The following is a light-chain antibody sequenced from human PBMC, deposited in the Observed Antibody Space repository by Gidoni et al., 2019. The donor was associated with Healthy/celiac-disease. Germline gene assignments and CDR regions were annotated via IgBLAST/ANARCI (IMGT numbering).Light chain of an antibody. CDR1: QDISNY. CDR2: DAS. V-gene: IGKV1-33*01. J-gene: IGKJ3*01. Sequence: DIQMTQSPSSLSASVGERVTITCQASQDISNYLKWYQQKPGKAPKLLIYDASNSETGVPSRFSGSGSGTDFTFTISSLQPEDIATYYCQQYDNLPFTFXPXTKVDIK. CDR3: QQYDNLPFT.